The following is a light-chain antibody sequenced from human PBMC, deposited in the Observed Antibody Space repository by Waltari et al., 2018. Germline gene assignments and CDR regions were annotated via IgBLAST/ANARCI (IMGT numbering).Light chain of an antibody. CDR1: GSNLGAGYD. J-gene: IGLJ2*01. CDR3: QSYDTSLSVV. V-gene: IGLV1-40*01. Sequence: QSVLTQPPSVSGAPGQRVSISCTGSGSNLGAGYDVHWYQQHPGKAPKLLIYGTSTRPPGVPDRFFDAQSGTSASLAITALQAEDEAEYYCQSYDTSLSVVFGGGTKLTVL. CDR2: GTS.